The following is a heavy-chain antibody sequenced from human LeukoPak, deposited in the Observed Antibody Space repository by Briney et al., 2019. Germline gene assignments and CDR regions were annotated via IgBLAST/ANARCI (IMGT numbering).Heavy chain of an antibody. CDR2: VYTSGST. V-gene: IGHV4-4*09. D-gene: IGHD4-11*01. CDR3: AKSYFDYSTYYSYYFNL. CDR1: GGSISGGY. Sequence: PSETLSLTCTVSGGSISGGYWSWIRQPPGRGLEWIGYVYTSGSTNYNPSLKSRVTISLDTSKSQFALKLSSVTAADTAVYYCAKSYFDYSTYYSYYFNLWGQGALVTVSS. J-gene: IGHJ4*02.